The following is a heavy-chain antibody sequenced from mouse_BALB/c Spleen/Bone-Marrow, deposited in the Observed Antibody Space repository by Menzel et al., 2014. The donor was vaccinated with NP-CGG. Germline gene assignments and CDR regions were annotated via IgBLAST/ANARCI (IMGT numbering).Heavy chain of an antibody. V-gene: IGHV2-3*01. D-gene: IGHD2-14*01. CDR1: GFSLTSYG. Sequence: VQLQQSGTGLVAPSQSLSITCTVSGFSLTSYGVSWVRQSPGKGLEWLGVIWGYGSTNYHSAHIYRLSNRKENSKSQVFLKLSSLLTDDTASYYCAKQDYWRYDYAMDYWGQGTSVTVSS. J-gene: IGHJ4*01. CDR2: IWGYGST. CDR3: AKQDYWRYDYAMDY.